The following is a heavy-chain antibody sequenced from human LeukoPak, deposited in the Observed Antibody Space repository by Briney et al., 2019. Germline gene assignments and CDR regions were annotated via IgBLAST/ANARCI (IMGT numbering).Heavy chain of an antibody. J-gene: IGHJ4*02. CDR3: ARTGYTSRWAIDY. V-gene: IGHV5-51*01. D-gene: IGHD6-13*01. CDR2: IYPGDSDT. CDR1: GYSFTSYW. Sequence: GESLKISCKASGYSFTSYWIGWVRQMPGKGLEWMGIIYPGDSDTTYSPSFQGQVTISADKSISTAYLQWSSLKASDTAMYYCARTGYTSRWAIDYWGQGTLVTVSS.